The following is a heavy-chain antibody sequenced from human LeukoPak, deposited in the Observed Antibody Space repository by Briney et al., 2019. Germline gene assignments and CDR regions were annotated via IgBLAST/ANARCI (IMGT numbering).Heavy chain of an antibody. Sequence: ASVKVSCKASGYTFTIYAMHWVRQAPGQRLEWMGWINAGNGNTKYSQQFQGRVTITRDTSASTAYMELSSLRSEDTAVYYCARPLYYYDSSGYYTHYFDYWGQGTLVTVSS. J-gene: IGHJ4*02. D-gene: IGHD3-22*01. V-gene: IGHV1-3*01. CDR1: GYTFTIYA. CDR2: INAGNGNT. CDR3: ARPLYYYDSSGYYTHYFDY.